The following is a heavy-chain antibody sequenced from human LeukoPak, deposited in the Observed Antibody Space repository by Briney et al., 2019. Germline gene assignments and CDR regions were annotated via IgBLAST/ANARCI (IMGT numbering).Heavy chain of an antibody. Sequence: GGSLRLSCAASGFTFSSYEMNWVRQAPGKGLEWVSYIRSSGSTIYYADSVKGRFTISRDNAKNSLYLQMNSLRAEDTAVYYCAPSLYYYDSSGVDPWGQGTLVTVSS. J-gene: IGHJ5*02. V-gene: IGHV3-48*03. CDR2: IRSSGSTI. D-gene: IGHD3-22*01. CDR3: APSLYYYDSSGVDP. CDR1: GFTFSSYE.